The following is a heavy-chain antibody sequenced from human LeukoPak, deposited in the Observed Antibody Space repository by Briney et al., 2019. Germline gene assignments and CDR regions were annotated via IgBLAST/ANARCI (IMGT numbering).Heavy chain of an antibody. J-gene: IGHJ4*02. D-gene: IGHD4-23*01. Sequence: GGSLRLSCVASGFTFSNYWMSWVRQAPGKGLEWVGNIKHDGSEKYYVDSVKGRFTISRDNAKNSLYLHMNSLRAEDTAVYYCARDYGGSSPFDYWGQGTLVTVSS. V-gene: IGHV3-7*01. CDR3: ARDYGGSSPFDY. CDR1: GFTFSNYW. CDR2: IKHDGSEK.